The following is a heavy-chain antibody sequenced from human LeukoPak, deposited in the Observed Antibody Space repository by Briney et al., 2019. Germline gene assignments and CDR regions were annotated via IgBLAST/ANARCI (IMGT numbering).Heavy chain of an antibody. CDR1: GGSISSSSYY. CDR2: IYYSGTT. J-gene: IGHJ4*02. Sequence: PSETLSLTCTVSGGSISSSSYYWGWIRQPPGKGLEWIGSIYYSGTTSYNPSLKSRVTISVDTSKNQFSLKLSFVTAADTAVYYCARPLGCSTLLTGYDVWGQGTLVTVSS. D-gene: IGHD3-9*01. CDR3: ARPLGCSTLLTGYDV. V-gene: IGHV4-39*01.